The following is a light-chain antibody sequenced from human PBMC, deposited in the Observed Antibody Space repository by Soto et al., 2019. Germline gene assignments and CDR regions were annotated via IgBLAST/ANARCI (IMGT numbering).Light chain of an antibody. CDR1: QSVSSN. V-gene: IGKV3-15*01. Sequence: EIVMTQSPATLSVSPGERATLSCRASQSVSSNLAWYQQKPGQAPRLLIYGASTRATGIPARFSGSGSGTEFTLTISSLQSEDFAVYYCQQYNNRPGTFGQRTKLEIK. J-gene: IGKJ2*01. CDR3: QQYNNRPGT. CDR2: GAS.